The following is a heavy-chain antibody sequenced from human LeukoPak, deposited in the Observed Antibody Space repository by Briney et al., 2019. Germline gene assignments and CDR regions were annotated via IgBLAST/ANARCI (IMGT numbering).Heavy chain of an antibody. Sequence: GESLKISGKGSGYSFTSYWIGWMRQMPGKGLEWMGIIYPGDSDTRYSPSFQGQVTISADKSISTTYLQWSSLKASDTAMYYCARGSPSYGQEYWGQGTLVTVSS. D-gene: IGHD5-18*01. J-gene: IGHJ4*02. CDR1: GYSFTSYW. CDR3: ARGSPSYGQEY. V-gene: IGHV5-51*01. CDR2: IYPGDSDT.